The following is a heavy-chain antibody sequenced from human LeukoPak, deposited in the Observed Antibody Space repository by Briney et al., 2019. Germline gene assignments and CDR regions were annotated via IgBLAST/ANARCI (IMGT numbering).Heavy chain of an antibody. CDR1: GYTFTGHY. V-gene: IGHV1-46*01. CDR3: ARDNSVEDTAWWFDP. D-gene: IGHD4-23*01. J-gene: IGHJ5*02. Sequence: ASVKVSCMASGYTFTGHYMHWVRQAPGQGLEWMGIINPSGGSTSYAQKFQGRVTMTRDMSTSTDYMELSSLRSEDTAVYYCARDNSVEDTAWWFDPWGQGTLVTVSS. CDR2: INPSGGST.